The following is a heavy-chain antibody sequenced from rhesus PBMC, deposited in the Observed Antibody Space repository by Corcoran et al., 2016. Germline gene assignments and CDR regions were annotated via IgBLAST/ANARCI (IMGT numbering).Heavy chain of an antibody. D-gene: IGHD6-25*01. J-gene: IGHJ4*01. V-gene: IGHV3S5*01. CDR1: GFTFSSYD. Sequence: EVQLVETGGGLVQPGGSLKLSCAASGFTFSSYDMTWVRQAPGKGLEWVSAINSYGGHTYYADSVQGRFTISRDNSKNTLSLQMNSLRTEDTAVYYCAILGIAAAGDFDYWGQGVLVTVSS. CDR3: AILGIAAAGDFDY. CDR2: INSYGGHT.